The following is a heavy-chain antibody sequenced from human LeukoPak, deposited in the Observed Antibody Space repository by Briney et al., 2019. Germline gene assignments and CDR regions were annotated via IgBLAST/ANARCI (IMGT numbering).Heavy chain of an antibody. CDR1: GFTFSSYG. Sequence: GGSLRLSCAASGFTFSSYGMHWVRQAPGKGLEWVAFIRYDGSNKYYADSVKGRFIISRDNSKNTLYLQMNSLRAEDTAVYYCATARDGYNLRWGQGTLVTVSS. J-gene: IGHJ4*02. CDR3: ATARDGYNLR. V-gene: IGHV3-30*02. CDR2: IRYDGSNK. D-gene: IGHD5-24*01.